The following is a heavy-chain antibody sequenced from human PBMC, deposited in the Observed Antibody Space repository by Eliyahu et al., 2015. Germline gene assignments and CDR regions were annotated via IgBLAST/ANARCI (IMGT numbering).Heavy chain of an antibody. Sequence: QLQLQESGPGLVKPSETLSLTCTVSGGXXXSSSYXXGWIRQPPGKGLEWIGSNYYSGSTYYNPSLKSRVTISVDTSKNQFSLKLSSVTAADTAVYYCASVGGGYCSSTSCLWGQGTLVTVSS. V-gene: IGHV4-39*01. CDR2: NYYSGST. J-gene: IGHJ4*02. CDR1: GGXXXSSSYX. D-gene: IGHD2-2*01. CDR3: ASVGGGYCSSTSCL.